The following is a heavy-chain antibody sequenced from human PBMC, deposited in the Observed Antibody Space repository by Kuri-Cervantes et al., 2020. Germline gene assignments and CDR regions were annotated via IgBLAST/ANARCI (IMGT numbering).Heavy chain of an antibody. V-gene: IGHV1-2*04. Sequence: ASVKVSCKASGYTFTDYYIHWVRQAPGQGLEWMGWINTNSGATNYAQKFQGCVTTTRDTSISTAYMELSSLRSEDTAVYYCARSNRITMVRGVNLNWFGPWGQGTLVTVSS. CDR1: GYTFTDYY. CDR3: ARSNRITMVRGVNLNWFGP. D-gene: IGHD3-10*01. CDR2: INTNSGAT. J-gene: IGHJ5*02.